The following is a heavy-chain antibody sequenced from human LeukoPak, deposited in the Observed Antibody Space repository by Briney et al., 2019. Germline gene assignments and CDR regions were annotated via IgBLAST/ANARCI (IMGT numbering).Heavy chain of an antibody. V-gene: IGHV3-23*01. CDR3: ARSSHGFS. J-gene: IGHJ5*02. CDR2: ITSGGST. CDR1: GFTLSSYD. D-gene: IGHD3-10*01. Sequence: SGGSLRLSCAASGFTLSSYDMSWVRQAPGKGLEWVSAITSGGSTYYADSVKGRFAVSRDNSYNSLSLQMNSLRAEDTAVYYCARSSHGFSWGQGTLVTVSS.